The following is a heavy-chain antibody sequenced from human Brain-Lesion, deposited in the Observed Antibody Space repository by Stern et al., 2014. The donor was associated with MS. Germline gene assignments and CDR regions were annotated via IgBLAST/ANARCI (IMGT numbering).Heavy chain of an antibody. J-gene: IGHJ5*02. D-gene: IGHD2-15*01. V-gene: IGHV4-39*01. CDR2: IYYSGNT. CDR3: AGEEDIRYCSGGSCTGNWFDP. Sequence: QVQLVESGPGLVKPSETLSLTCTVAGGSVSSTSYAWAWIRQPPGKGLEWIGTIYYSGNTYYSPSLKSRPTISLDTSKNQFSLQLRSVTAADTAVYYCAGEEDIRYCSGGSCTGNWFDPWGQGTLVTVSS. CDR1: GGSVSSTSYA.